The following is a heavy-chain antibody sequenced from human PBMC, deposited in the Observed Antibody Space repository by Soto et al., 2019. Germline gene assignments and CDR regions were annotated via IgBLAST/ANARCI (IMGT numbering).Heavy chain of an antibody. D-gene: IGHD3-10*01. CDR3: ARGIAEYMYAFDF. CDR1: GCTFTGYY. CDR2: INPNSGGT. V-gene: IGHV1-2*02. J-gene: IGHJ3*01. Sequence: ASVKVSCKASGCTFTGYYMSWVRQAPGQGLEWMGWINPNSGGTNYAQKFQGRVTMTRDTSISTAYMELSRLRSDDTAVYDCARGIAEYMYAFDFWGQGTLVTVSS.